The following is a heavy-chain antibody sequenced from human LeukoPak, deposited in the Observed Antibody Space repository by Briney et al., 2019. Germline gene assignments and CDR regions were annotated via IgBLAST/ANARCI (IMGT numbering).Heavy chain of an antibody. CDR2: INPSGGST. J-gene: IGHJ4*02. D-gene: IGHD3-3*01. V-gene: IGHV1-46*01. Sequence: GASVKVSCKASGHTFTSYYMHWVRQAPGQGLEWMGIINPSGGSTSYAQKFQDRVTMTRDTSTSTVYMELSSLRSEDTAVYYCARDFYYDFWSGYHPLDYWGQGTLVTVSS. CDR3: ARDFYYDFWSGYHPLDY. CDR1: GHTFTSYY.